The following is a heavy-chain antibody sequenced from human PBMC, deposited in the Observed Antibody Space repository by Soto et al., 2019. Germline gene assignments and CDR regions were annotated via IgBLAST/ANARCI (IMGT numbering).Heavy chain of an antibody. Sequence: GASVKVCCXDCGYRFTSYDMNWVRQATGQGLEWMGWMNPNSGNTGYAQKFQGRVTMTRNTSISTAYMELSSLRSEDTAVYYFSFPARNYDFWSGYSFDIWGQGTMVTVSS. V-gene: IGHV1-8*01. CDR2: MNPNSGNT. CDR3: SFPARNYDFWSGYSFDI. CDR1: GYRFTSYD. J-gene: IGHJ3*02. D-gene: IGHD3-3*01.